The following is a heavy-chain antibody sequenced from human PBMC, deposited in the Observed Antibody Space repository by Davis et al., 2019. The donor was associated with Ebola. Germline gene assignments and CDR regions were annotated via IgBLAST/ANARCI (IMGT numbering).Heavy chain of an antibody. D-gene: IGHD5-18*01. CDR2: ISGSGDKT. Sequence: PGGSLRLSCAASGFTFNKYAMTWVRQAPGEGLEWVSDISGSGDKTNYADSVKGRFTISRDNSKNTLYLQMNSLRVEDTAVYFCAKDSQKDTSIDDAFDIWGQGTMVTVSS. J-gene: IGHJ3*02. V-gene: IGHV3-23*01. CDR1: GFTFNKYA. CDR3: AKDSQKDTSIDDAFDI.